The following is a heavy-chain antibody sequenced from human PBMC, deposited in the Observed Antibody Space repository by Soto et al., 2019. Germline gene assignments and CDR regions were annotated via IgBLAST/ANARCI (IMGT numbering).Heavy chain of an antibody. J-gene: IGHJ5*02. CDR1: GFTFSSYW. D-gene: IGHD6-6*01. CDR3: AREGSSSGDWFDP. Sequence: ESGGGLVQPGGSLRLSCAASGFTFSSYWMSWVRQAPGKGLEWVANIKQDGSEKYYVDSVKGRFTISRDNAKNSLYLQMNSLRAEDTAVYYCAREGSSSGDWFDPWGQGTLVTVSS. CDR2: IKQDGSEK. V-gene: IGHV3-7*01.